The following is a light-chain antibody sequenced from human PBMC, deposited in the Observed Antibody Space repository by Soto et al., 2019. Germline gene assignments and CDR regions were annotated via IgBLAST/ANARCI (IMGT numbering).Light chain of an antibody. CDR2: TAS. CDR3: QQGNSFPLT. V-gene: IGKV1-12*01. Sequence: DIQMTQSPXSVSAXXGDRVTITCRASQDIGYALAWFQQKPGEAPSLLMYTASSLHSGVPSRFSGSRSGTDFTLTISSLQPEDSATYYCQQGNSFPLTFGGGTKVEIK. J-gene: IGKJ4*01. CDR1: QDIGYA.